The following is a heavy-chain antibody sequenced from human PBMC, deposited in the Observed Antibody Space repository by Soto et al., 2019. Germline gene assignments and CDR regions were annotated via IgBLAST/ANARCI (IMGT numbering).Heavy chain of an antibody. CDR2: ISWNSGSI. V-gene: IGHV3-9*01. CDR3: AKDILGSLGTCFDY. D-gene: IGHD1-26*01. Sequence: EVQLVESGGGLVQPGRSLRLSCAASGFTFDDYAMHWVRQAPGKGLEWVSGISWNSGSIGYSDSVKGRFTISRDNAKNYLYLQMNSLRPEDTALYYSAKDILGSLGTCFDYWGQGTLVTVSS. CDR1: GFTFDDYA. J-gene: IGHJ4*02.